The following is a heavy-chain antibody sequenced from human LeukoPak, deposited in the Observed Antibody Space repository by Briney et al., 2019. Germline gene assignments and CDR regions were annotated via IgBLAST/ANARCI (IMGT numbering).Heavy chain of an antibody. Sequence: PGGSLRLSCAASGFTFSSYSMNWVRQAPGKGLEWVSSISSSSSYIYYADSVKGRFTISRANAKNSLYLQMNSLRTEDTAVYYCARAWAMVRGVIGYWGQGTLVTVSS. CDR3: ARAWAMVRGVIGY. J-gene: IGHJ4*02. CDR2: ISSSSSYI. D-gene: IGHD3-10*01. CDR1: GFTFSSYS. V-gene: IGHV3-21*01.